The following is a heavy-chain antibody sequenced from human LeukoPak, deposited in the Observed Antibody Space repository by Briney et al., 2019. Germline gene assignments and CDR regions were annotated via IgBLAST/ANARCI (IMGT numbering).Heavy chain of an antibody. CDR2: INWNGGST. J-gene: IGHJ4*02. CDR1: GFTFDDYG. D-gene: IGHD3-22*01. CDR3: AKDIDYYDSSGYFDY. Sequence: VGSLRLSCAASGFTFDDYGMSWVRQAPGKGLEWVSGINWNGGSTGYADSVKGRFTISRDNSKNSLYLQMNSLRTEDTALYYCAKDIDYYDSSGYFDYWGQGTLVTVSS. V-gene: IGHV3-20*04.